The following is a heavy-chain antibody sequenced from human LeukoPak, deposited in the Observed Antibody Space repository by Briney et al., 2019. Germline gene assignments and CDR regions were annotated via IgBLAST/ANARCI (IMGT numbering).Heavy chain of an antibody. CDR2: IGYDGSDK. V-gene: IGHV3-30*02. Sequence: GGSLRLSCAASGFTFSSYSMNWVRQAPGKGLEWVAFIGYDGSDKYYADSVKGRFTISRDNSKNTLYLQMNSLRSEDTAVYYCAKEGAYPRPFDYWGQGTLVTVSS. CDR3: AKEGAYPRPFDY. J-gene: IGHJ4*02. D-gene: IGHD3-16*01. CDR1: GFTFSSYS.